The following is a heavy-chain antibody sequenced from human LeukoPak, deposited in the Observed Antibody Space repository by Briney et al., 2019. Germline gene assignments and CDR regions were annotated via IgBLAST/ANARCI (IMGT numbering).Heavy chain of an antibody. J-gene: IGHJ4*02. CDR1: GGSISSYY. CDR3: AREGDYGDYFDY. CDR2: IYYSGST. D-gene: IGHD4-17*01. Sequence: SETLSLTCTVSGGSISSYYWSWLRQPPGKGLEWIGYIYYSGSTNYNPSLKSRVTISVDTSKNQFSLKLSSVTAADTAVYYCAREGDYGDYFDYWGQGTLVTVSS. V-gene: IGHV4-59*01.